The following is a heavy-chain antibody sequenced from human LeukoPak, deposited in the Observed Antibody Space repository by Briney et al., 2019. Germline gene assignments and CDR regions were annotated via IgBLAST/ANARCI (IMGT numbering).Heavy chain of an antibody. CDR1: GYTFTSYY. CDR2: INPSGSST. J-gene: IGHJ5*02. V-gene: IGHV1-46*01. Sequence: ASVKVSCKASGYTFTSYYMHWVRQAPGQGLEWMGIINPSGSSTSYAQKFQGRVAMTRDTSTSTVYMELSSLRSEDTAVYYCARDPNPYSYGFVTRYWFDPWGQGTLVTVSS. CDR3: ARDPNPYSYGFVTRYWFDP. D-gene: IGHD5-18*01.